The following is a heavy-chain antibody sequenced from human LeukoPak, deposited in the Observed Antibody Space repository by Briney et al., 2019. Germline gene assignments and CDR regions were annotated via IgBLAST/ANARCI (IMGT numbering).Heavy chain of an antibody. CDR3: ARAWAYYYMDV. CDR1: GGSISSYY. Sequence: SETLSLTCTVSGGSISSYYWSWIRQPPGKGLEWIGSIYHSGSTYYNPSLKSRVTISVDTSKNQFSLKLSSVTAADTAVYYCARAWAYYYMDVWGKGTTVTISS. CDR2: IYHSGST. J-gene: IGHJ6*03. V-gene: IGHV4-38-2*02.